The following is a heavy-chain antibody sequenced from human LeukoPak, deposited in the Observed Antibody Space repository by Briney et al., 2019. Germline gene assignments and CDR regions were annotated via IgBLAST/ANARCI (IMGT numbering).Heavy chain of an antibody. V-gene: IGHV3-48*04. D-gene: IGHD3-22*01. CDR2: ISSSGSI. CDR1: GFTFSSYW. Sequence: GGSLRLSCAASGFTFSSYWMSWFRQAPGKGLEWVSYISSSGSIYYADSVKGRFTISRDNAKNSLYLQMNSLRAEDTAVYYCARDWRDSSGKFPNDAFDIWGQGTMVTVSS. J-gene: IGHJ3*02. CDR3: ARDWRDSSGKFPNDAFDI.